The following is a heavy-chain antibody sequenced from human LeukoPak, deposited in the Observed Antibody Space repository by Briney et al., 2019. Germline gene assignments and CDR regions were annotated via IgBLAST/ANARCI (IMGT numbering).Heavy chain of an antibody. CDR3: AKKSSLSRDGYNSVEYGMDV. D-gene: IGHD5-24*01. CDR1: GSTFSSYW. Sequence: PGGSLRLSCAASGSTFSSYWMSWVRQAPGKGLEWVANIKQDGSEKYYVDSVKGRFTISRDNAKNTLYLQMNSLRAEDTAVYYCAKKSSLSRDGYNSVEYGMDVWGQGTTVTVSS. V-gene: IGHV3-7*05. J-gene: IGHJ6*02. CDR2: IKQDGSEK.